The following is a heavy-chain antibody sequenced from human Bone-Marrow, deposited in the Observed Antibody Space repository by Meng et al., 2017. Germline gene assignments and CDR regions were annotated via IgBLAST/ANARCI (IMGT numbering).Heavy chain of an antibody. D-gene: IGHD3-9*01. CDR3: ARDEYYDILTGPLDP. V-gene: IGHV3-7*01. CDR1: GFTFSSYS. J-gene: IGHJ5*02. CDR2: IKQDGSEK. Sequence: GESLKISCAASGFTFSSYSMNWVRQAPGKGLEWVANIKQDGSEKYYVDSVKGRFTISRDNAKNSLYLQMNSLRAEDTAVYYCARDEYYDILTGPLDPWGQGTLVTVSS.